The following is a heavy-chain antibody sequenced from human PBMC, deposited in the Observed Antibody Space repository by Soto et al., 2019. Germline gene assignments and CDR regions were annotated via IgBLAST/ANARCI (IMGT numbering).Heavy chain of an antibody. CDR1: GFSLSTSGVG. CDR2: IYWDDDK. D-gene: IGHD2-21*02. V-gene: IGHV2-5*02. Sequence: QITLKESGPPLVKPTQTLTLTCTFSGFSLSTSGVGVGWIRQPPGKALEWLALIYWDDDKRYSPSLKSRLTIPKDTSKNQVVLTMTNMDPVDTATYYCAQAAYCGGDCYGTPIKGRYYFDYWGQGTLVTVSS. CDR3: AQAAYCGGDCYGTPIKGRYYFDY. J-gene: IGHJ4*02.